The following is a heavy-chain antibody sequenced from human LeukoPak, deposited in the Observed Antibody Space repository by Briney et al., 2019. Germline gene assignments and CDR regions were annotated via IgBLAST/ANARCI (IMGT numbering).Heavy chain of an antibody. J-gene: IGHJ4*02. CDR3: ARGPLRGYCSGGSCYSGLFDY. V-gene: IGHV4-34*01. Sequence: SETLSLNCAVNGGSFSGYYCSWIRQPPGKGLEWIGEINHSGSTNYNPSLKSRVTISVDTSKNQFSLKPSSETAADTAVYYCARGPLRGYCSGGSCYSGLFDYWGQGTLVTVSS. D-gene: IGHD2-15*01. CDR2: INHSGST. CDR1: GGSFSGYY.